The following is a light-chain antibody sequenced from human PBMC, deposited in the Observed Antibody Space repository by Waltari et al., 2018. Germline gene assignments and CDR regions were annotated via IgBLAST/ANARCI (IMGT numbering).Light chain of an antibody. CDR3: QQYARTPRWT. J-gene: IGKJ1*01. CDR1: QSLFYNFNNKNY. CDR2: WAT. Sequence: DIVMTQSPRSLVLSLGERAAIRCKSSQSLFYNFNNKNYLAWYQQKSGQPPKLLIYWATTRESGVPDRFSGSGSGTDFTLTINNLQAEDVAEYFCQQYARTPRWTFGQGTKVEI. V-gene: IGKV4-1*01.